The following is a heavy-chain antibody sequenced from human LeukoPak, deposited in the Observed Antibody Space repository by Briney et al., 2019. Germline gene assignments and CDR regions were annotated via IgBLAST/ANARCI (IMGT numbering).Heavy chain of an antibody. Sequence: GGSLRLSCAASGFTVRSNYMSWVRQALGKGLEWVSVIFSGGDTYYADSVKGRFTISRDDSKNTLYLQMTTLRAEDTAVYYCARALLDGYNDYWGQGALVTVSS. CDR3: ARALLDGYNDY. CDR1: GFTVRSNY. D-gene: IGHD5-24*01. CDR2: IFSGGDT. J-gene: IGHJ4*02. V-gene: IGHV3-66*01.